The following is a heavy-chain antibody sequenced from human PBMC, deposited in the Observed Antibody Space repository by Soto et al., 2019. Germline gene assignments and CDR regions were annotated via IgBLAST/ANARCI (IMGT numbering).Heavy chain of an antibody. CDR2: IYPGDSAT. CDR3: ARLDNYNSSGCIDY. V-gene: IGHV5-51*01. J-gene: IGHJ4*02. D-gene: IGHD3-22*01. Sequence: PGESLKISCKASGYTFTTYWIAWVRQMPGKGLEWMGIIYPGDSATRYSPSFQGQVTFSADKSISTAYLQWSSLKASDTATYYCARLDNYNSSGCIDYWGQGTLVTVSS. CDR1: GYTFTTYW.